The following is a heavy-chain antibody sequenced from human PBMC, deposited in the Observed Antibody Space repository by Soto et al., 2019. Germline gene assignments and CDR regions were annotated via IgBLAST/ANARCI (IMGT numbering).Heavy chain of an antibody. CDR3: ARGRTTVVTRFDY. Sequence: QVQLVESGGGVVQPGRSLRLSCAASGFTFSSYGMHWVRQAPGKGLEWVAVIWYDGSNKYYADSVKGRFTISRDNSKNTLYLQMSSLRAEDTAVYYCARGRTTVVTRFDYWGQGTLVTVSS. D-gene: IGHD4-17*01. J-gene: IGHJ4*02. CDR2: IWYDGSNK. V-gene: IGHV3-33*01. CDR1: GFTFSSYG.